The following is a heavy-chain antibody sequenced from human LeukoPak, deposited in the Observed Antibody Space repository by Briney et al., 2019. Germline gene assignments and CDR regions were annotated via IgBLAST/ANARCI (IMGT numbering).Heavy chain of an antibody. V-gene: IGHV1-18*01. CDR1: GYTFTSYG. Sequence: ASAKVSCKASGYTFTSYGISWVRQAPGQGLEWMGWISAYNGNTNYAQKLQGRVTMTTDTSTSTAYMELRSLRSDDTAVYYCARAYCSGGSCYSNYWGQGTLVTVSS. D-gene: IGHD2-15*01. CDR3: ARAYCSGGSCYSNY. CDR2: ISAYNGNT. J-gene: IGHJ4*02.